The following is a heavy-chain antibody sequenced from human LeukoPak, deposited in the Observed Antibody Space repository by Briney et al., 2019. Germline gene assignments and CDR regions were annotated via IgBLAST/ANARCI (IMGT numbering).Heavy chain of an antibody. Sequence: ASVKVSCKASGYTFTGYYMHWVRPAPGQGLEWMGRINPNSGGTNYAQKFQGRVTMTRDTSISTAYMELSRLRSDDTAVYYCAREDNSNRPPNWFDPWGQGTLVTVSS. CDR3: AREDNSNRPPNWFDP. CDR1: GYTFTGYY. J-gene: IGHJ5*02. D-gene: IGHD4-11*01. V-gene: IGHV1-2*06. CDR2: INPNSGGT.